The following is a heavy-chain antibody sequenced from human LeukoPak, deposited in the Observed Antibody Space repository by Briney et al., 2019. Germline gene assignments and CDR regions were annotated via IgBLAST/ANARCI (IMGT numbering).Heavy chain of an antibody. V-gene: IGHV3-23*01. CDR3: AREQPGGFDY. Sequence: GGSLRLSCAASGFTFSSYDMHWVRQAPGKGLEWVSVISKSGGTDYADSVKGRSTISRDNSKNTLYLQMNSLRAEDTAVYYCAREQPGGFDYWGQGTLVTVSS. CDR1: GFTFSSYD. CDR2: ISKSGGT. J-gene: IGHJ4*02. D-gene: IGHD3-16*01.